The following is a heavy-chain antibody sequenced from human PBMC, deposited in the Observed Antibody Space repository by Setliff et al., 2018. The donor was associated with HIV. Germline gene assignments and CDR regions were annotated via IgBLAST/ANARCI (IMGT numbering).Heavy chain of an antibody. J-gene: IGHJ6*03. D-gene: IGHD5-12*01. Sequence: LSLTCAVYGGSFIDHKWRWIRQSPGKGLEWIGDIDHSGSTNYNPSLKSRVTISVDTSTKRFSLRMKSVTAADTAVYYCARGQLVLRGTNFYYTDVWGKGTSVTVSS. CDR1: GGSFIDHK. CDR3: ARGQLVLRGTNFYYTDV. CDR2: IDHSGST. V-gene: IGHV4-34*01.